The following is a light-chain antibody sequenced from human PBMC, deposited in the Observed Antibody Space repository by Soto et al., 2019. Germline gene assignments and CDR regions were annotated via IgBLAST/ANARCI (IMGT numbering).Light chain of an antibody. Sequence: EIVVTQSPATLSVSPGERVTLSCRASQSVSSSLAWYQQRPGQAPRLLIYDTSTRAAGIAARFSGSGSGTEFTLTISSLQSEDSAVYYCQQYGSSPRTFGQGTKVEIK. J-gene: IGKJ1*01. CDR1: QSVSSS. V-gene: IGKV3-15*01. CDR3: QQYGSSPRT. CDR2: DTS.